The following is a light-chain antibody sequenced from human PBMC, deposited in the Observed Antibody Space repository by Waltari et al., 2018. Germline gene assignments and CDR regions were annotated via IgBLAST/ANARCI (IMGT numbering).Light chain of an antibody. CDR3: QSYDSSLSGYVV. J-gene: IGLJ2*01. CDR1: SSNIGAGYD. CDR2: GNS. Sequence: QSVLTQPPSVSGAPGQRVTISCTGSSSNIGAGYDVHWYQQLPGTAPKLLIYGNSKRPRGVPERFSGSKSGTSASLAITGLQAEDEADYYCQSYDSSLSGYVVFGGGTKLTVL. V-gene: IGLV1-40*01.